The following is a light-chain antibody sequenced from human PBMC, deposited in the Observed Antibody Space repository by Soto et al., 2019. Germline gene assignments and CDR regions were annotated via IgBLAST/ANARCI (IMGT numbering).Light chain of an antibody. Sequence: IQMTQSPSSLSASVGDRVTITCRASQSISSYLNWYQQKPGKAPKLLIYAASSLQSGVPSRFSGSGSGTDFTLTISSLQSEDFAVYYCQHYNTWPWTFGQGTKVDIK. J-gene: IGKJ1*01. CDR1: QSISSY. CDR2: AAS. V-gene: IGKV1-39*01. CDR3: QHYNTWPWT.